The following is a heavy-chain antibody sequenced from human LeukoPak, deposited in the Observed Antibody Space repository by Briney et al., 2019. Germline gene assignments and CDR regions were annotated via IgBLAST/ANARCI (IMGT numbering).Heavy chain of an antibody. CDR3: AKDEDIVVVPAAYGMDV. D-gene: IGHD2-2*01. V-gene: IGHV3-30*18. Sequence: HPGGSLRLSCAAAGFTFGSYGVHWVRQAPGKGLEWVAVISYDGSNKYYADSVKGRFTISRDNSKNTLYLQMNSLRAEDTAVYYCAKDEDIVVVPAAYGMDVWGQGTTVTVSS. CDR1: GFTFGSYG. CDR2: ISYDGSNK. J-gene: IGHJ6*02.